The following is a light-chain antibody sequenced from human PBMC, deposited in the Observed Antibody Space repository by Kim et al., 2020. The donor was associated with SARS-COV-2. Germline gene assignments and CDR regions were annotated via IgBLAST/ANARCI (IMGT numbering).Light chain of an antibody. CDR1: SSDVGSYNY. CDR2: DVS. V-gene: IGLV2-11*03. Sequence: GQSVTISCTGTSSDVGSYNYVSWYQQHPGKAPKVMMYDVSKRPSGVPDRFSGSKSGNTASLTISGLQADDEADYYCCSYAGTFTSLLGGGTQMTV. J-gene: IGLJ2*01. CDR3: CSYAGTFTSL.